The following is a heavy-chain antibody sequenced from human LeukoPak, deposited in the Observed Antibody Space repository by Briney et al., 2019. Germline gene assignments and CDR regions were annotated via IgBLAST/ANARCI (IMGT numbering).Heavy chain of an antibody. Sequence: GGSLRLSCAASGFTFSSYAMSWVRQAPGKGLEWVSAISGSGGSTYYADSVKGRFTLSRDNSKNTLYLQMNSLRAEDTAVYYCAKLAYCVGDGYSGGVLTYWGKETRLTVSS. CDR2: ISGSGGST. CDR1: GFTFSSYA. J-gene: IGHJ4*02. CDR3: AKLAYCVGDGYSGGVLTY. D-gene: IGHD2-21*02. V-gene: IGHV3-23*01.